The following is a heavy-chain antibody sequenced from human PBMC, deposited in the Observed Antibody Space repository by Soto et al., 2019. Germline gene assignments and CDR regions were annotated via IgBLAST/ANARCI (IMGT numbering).Heavy chain of an antibody. CDR3: ARDDSTGGFDF. Sequence: SETLSLTCTVSGGSISSYYWSWIRQPPGKGLEWIGYIYYSGSTNYNPALRSRVTISADTSKNQFSLKLNAVTAADTAVYYCARDDSTGGFDFWGPGALVNVSS. V-gene: IGHV4-59*01. J-gene: IGHJ4*02. D-gene: IGHD6-19*01. CDR1: GGSISSYY. CDR2: IYYSGST.